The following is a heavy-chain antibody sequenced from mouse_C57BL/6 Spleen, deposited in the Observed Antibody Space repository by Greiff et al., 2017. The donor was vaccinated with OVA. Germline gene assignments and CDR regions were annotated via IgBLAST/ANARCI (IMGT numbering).Heavy chain of an antibody. J-gene: IGHJ2*01. CDR3: ASLYYYGSSQGFDY. D-gene: IGHD1-1*01. CDR2: IDPSDSYT. Sequence: QVQLKQPGAELVRPGTSVKLSCKASGYTFTSYWMHWVKQRPGQGLEWIGVIDPSDSYTNYNQKFKGKATLTVDTSSSTAYMQLSSLTSEDSAVYYCASLYYYGSSQGFDYWGQGTTLTVSS. V-gene: IGHV1-59*01. CDR1: GYTFTSYW.